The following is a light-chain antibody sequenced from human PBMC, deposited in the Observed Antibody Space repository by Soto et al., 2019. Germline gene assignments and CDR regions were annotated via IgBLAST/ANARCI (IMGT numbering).Light chain of an antibody. J-gene: IGKJ2*01. CDR3: HQYNDYQYT. Sequence: IQMTQSPSSLSAYVVHRVTITCRASQSITTWLAGYQQKPGKAPKLQIYKATNLQSVVPSRFSGSGSGTEFSLTISSMQPDDFAISYCHQYNDYQYTFGQGTKLEIK. V-gene: IGKV1-5*03. CDR2: KAT. CDR1: QSITTW.